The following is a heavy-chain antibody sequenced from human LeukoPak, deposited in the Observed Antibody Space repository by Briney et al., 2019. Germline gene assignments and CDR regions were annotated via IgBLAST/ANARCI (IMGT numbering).Heavy chain of an antibody. Sequence: GGSLRLSCGGSGFTFSSYAMSWVRQAPGKGLEWVSAISGSGTDTFYANSVKGRFTIPRDNPKNTLYLQMNSLRAEDTAEYYCAKGGGSSCYSPSDYWGQGTLVTVSS. V-gene: IGHV3-23*01. D-gene: IGHD2-15*01. CDR3: AKGGGSSCYSPSDY. CDR2: ISGSGTDT. CDR1: GFTFSSYA. J-gene: IGHJ4*02.